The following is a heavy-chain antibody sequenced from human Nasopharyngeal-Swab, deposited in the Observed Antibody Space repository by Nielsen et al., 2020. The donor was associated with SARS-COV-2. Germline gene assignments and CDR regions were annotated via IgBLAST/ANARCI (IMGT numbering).Heavy chain of an antibody. V-gene: IGHV4-59*11. CDR2: ISYGGST. J-gene: IGHJ5*01. Sequence: SETLSLTCTVSGDSINSHFWSWIRQPPGKGLDWIGYISYGGSTNYNPSLRSRVTISVAPSKSQFSLKLTSVTAADTAVYYCARGLYDGSGLLDSWGHGTLVTVSS. CDR3: ARGLYDGSGLLDS. CDR1: GDSINSHF. D-gene: IGHD3-22*01.